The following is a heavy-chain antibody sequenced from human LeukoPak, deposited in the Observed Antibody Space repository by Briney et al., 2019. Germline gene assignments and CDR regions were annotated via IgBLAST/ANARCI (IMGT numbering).Heavy chain of an antibody. CDR1: GGSVSNYY. CDR2: ISTSGST. Sequence: SETLSLTCTVSGGSVSNYYWSWIRQPAGEGLEWIGRISTSGSTKYNPSLKSRVIVSVNTSKNQFSLKLSSVTAADTAVYYCARAAGRDTTSGLDIDYWGQGTLVTVSS. D-gene: IGHD1-26*01. CDR3: ARAAGRDTTSGLDIDY. J-gene: IGHJ4*02. V-gene: IGHV4-4*07.